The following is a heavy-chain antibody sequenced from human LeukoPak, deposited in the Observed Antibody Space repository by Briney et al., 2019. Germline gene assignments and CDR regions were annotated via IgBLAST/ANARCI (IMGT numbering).Heavy chain of an antibody. CDR3: ARGLRIAVAGNIDY. V-gene: IGHV3-74*01. J-gene: IGHJ4*02. CDR1: GFTFSNYW. CDR2: IDSHGSST. D-gene: IGHD6-19*01. Sequence: GGSLRLSCAASGFTFSNYWTHWVRQAPGKGLVWVSRIDSHGSSTSYADSVKGRFTISRDNAKDTLFLQMNSLRADNTAVYYCARGLRIAVAGNIDYWGQGTLVTVSS.